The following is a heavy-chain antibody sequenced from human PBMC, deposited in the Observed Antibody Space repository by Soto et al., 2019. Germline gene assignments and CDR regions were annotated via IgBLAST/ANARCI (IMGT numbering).Heavy chain of an antibody. V-gene: IGHV4-59*01. J-gene: IGHJ4*02. CDR3: AREQLDYFDY. Sequence: SETLSLTCTVSGGSISSYYWSWIRQPPGKGLEWIGYIYYSGSTNYNPYLKSRVTISVDTSKNQFSLKLSSVTAADTAVYYCAREQLDYFDYWGQGTLVTVSS. CDR1: GGSISSYY. CDR2: IYYSGST. D-gene: IGHD1-1*01.